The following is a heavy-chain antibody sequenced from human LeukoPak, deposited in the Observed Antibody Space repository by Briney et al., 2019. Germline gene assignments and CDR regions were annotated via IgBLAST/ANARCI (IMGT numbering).Heavy chain of an antibody. CDR2: IYPSDSDT. CDR1: GYRFISYW. CDR3: ARGSGWYSEY. D-gene: IGHD6-19*01. Sequence: GESLQISCKGSGYRFISYWIGWVRQMPGKGLEWMGIIYPSDSDTRYSPSFQDQVTISADKSISTAYLQWSSLKASDTARYYCARGSGWYSEYWGQGTLVTVSS. J-gene: IGHJ4*02. V-gene: IGHV5-51*01.